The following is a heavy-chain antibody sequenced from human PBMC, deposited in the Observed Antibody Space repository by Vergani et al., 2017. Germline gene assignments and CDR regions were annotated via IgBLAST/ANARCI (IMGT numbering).Heavy chain of an antibody. CDR1: GGSFSGYY. V-gene: IGHV4-34*01. J-gene: IGHJ2*01. CDR2: INHSGST. D-gene: IGHD6-19*01. CDR3: AGGRRVRLVGRYFDL. Sequence: QVQLQQWGAGLLKPSETLSLTCAVYGGSFSGYYWSWIRQPPGKGLEWIGEINHSGSTNYNPSLKSRVTISVDTSKNQFFLKLSSVTAADTAVDYCAGGRRVRLVGRYFDLWGRGTLVTVSS.